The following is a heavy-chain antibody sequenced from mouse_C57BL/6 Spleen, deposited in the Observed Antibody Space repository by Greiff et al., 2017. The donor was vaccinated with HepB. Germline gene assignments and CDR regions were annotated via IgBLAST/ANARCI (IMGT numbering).Heavy chain of an antibody. V-gene: IGHV1-53*01. J-gene: IGHJ1*03. CDR3: ANRNYYCSTSYWYFDV. CDR2: INPSNGGT. Sequence: QVQLQQPGTELVKPGASVKLSCKASGYTFTSYWMHWVKQRPGQGLERLGNINPSNGGTNYNEKFKSKATLTVDKSSSTAYMQLSSLTSEDSAVYYCANRNYYCSTSYWYFDVWGTGTTVTVSS. CDR1: GYTFTSYW. D-gene: IGHD1-1*01.